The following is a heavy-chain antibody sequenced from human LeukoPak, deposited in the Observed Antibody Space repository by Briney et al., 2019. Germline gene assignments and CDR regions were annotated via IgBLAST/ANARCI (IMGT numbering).Heavy chain of an antibody. CDR3: AKDRLRFCSGGSCYLGGLDY. J-gene: IGHJ4*02. CDR1: GFTFSSYS. CDR2: ISYDGSNK. Sequence: GGSLRLSCAASGFTFSSYSMNWFRQAPGKGLEWVAVISYDGSNKYYADSVKGRFTISRDNSKNTLYLQMNSLRAEDTAVYYCAKDRLRFCSGGSCYLGGLDYWGQGTLVTVSS. V-gene: IGHV3-30*18. D-gene: IGHD2-15*01.